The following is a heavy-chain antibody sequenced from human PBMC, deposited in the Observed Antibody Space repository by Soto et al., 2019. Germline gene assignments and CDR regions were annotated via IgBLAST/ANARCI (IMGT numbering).Heavy chain of an antibody. CDR2: VSYDGSNK. D-gene: IGHD5-18*01. CDR1: GFSFKSYA. Sequence: VGPLRLSCAASGFSFKSYAIHWVRQAPGKGLEWVAVVSYDGSNKFYADSVKGRFTISRDDSKNTVFLQMNSLRVEDTAVFYCARDRPGGYGYSWDDFLYYYGMDVWGQGTTVTVSS. CDR3: ARDRPGGYGYSWDDFLYYYGMDV. J-gene: IGHJ6*02. V-gene: IGHV3-30-3*01.